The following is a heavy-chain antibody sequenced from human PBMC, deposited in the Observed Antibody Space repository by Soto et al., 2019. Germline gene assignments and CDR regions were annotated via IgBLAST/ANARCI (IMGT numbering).Heavy chain of an antibody. CDR3: ARGRFGDGSGSYNWFDP. V-gene: IGHV4-4*02. CDR2: IYHSGTV. Sequence: PSETLSLTCAVSSDSISRSHWLTWVRQSPGKGLEWLGEIYHSGTVYYNPSLRSRITISMDTSNNQFSLKLYSVIAADTAVYFCARGRFGDGSGSYNWFDPWGPANLVTVSS. CDR1: SDSISRSHW. J-gene: IGHJ5*02. D-gene: IGHD3-10*01.